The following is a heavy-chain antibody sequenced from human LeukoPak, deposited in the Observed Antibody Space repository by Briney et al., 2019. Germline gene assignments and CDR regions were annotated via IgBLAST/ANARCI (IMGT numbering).Heavy chain of an antibody. D-gene: IGHD2-21*01. CDR3: ARFLWRFPYYFDH. J-gene: IGHJ4*02. V-gene: IGHV3-48*03. CDR1: GFTFSSYE. Sequence: GGSLRLSCAVSGFTFSSYEMNWVRQAPGKGPEWVSYISSSGDTIYYADSVKGRFTISRDNAKNSLYLQMNSLRAEDTAVYFCARFLWRFPYYFDHWGQGTLVTVSS. CDR2: ISSSGDTI.